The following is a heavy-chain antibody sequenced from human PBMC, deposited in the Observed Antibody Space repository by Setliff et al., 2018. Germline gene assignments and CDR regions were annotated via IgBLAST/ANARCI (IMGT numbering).Heavy chain of an antibody. CDR1: GYTFTSYG. CDR3: ARGLIVLPGPSGDMGYFDY. D-gene: IGHD2-8*01. CDR2: ISAYNGNT. V-gene: IGHV1-18*01. J-gene: IGHJ4*02. Sequence: ASVKVSCKASGYTFTSYGISWVRQAPGQGLEWMGWISAYNGNTNYAQKLQGRVTMTTDTSTSTAYLELSSLRSEDTAVYYCARGLIVLPGPSGDMGYFDYWGQGTLVTVSS.